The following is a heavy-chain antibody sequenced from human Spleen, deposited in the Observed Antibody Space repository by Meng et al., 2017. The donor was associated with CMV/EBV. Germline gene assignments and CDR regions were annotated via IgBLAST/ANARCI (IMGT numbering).Heavy chain of an antibody. CDR3: ARDRLPTVYRGLDY. CDR2: IGTAGDT. CDR1: GFTFSSYD. D-gene: IGHD1-26*01. V-gene: IGHV3-13*01. Sequence: GGSLRLSCAASGFTFSSYDMHWVRQATGKGLEWVSAIGTAGDTYYPGSVKGRFTISRENAKNSLYLQMNSLRAGDTAVYYCARDRLPTVYRGLDYWGRGMLVTVSS. J-gene: IGHJ4*02.